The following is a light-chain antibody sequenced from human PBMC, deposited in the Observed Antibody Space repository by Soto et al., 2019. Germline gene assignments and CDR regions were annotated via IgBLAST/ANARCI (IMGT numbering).Light chain of an antibody. CDR3: SSYTTRNTEV. V-gene: IGLV2-14*03. CDR2: DVT. CDR1: SSDVGAFNY. Sequence: QSVLTQPASVSGSPGQPISISCIGTSSDVGAFNYVSWYQHHPGKAPQLIIYDVTSRPSGVSNRFSASKSGNTASLTISGLQAEDEADYYCSSYTTRNTEVFGTGTKVTVL. J-gene: IGLJ1*01.